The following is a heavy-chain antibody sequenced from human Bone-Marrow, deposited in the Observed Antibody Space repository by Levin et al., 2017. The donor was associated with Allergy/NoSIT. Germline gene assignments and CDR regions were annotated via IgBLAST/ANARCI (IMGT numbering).Heavy chain of an antibody. V-gene: IGHV3-30*18. CDR1: GFTFRTSG. J-gene: IGHJ4*02. Sequence: GGSLRLSCATSGFTFRTSGMSWVRHAPGKGLEWVAIISYDGSKKQYAESVKGRFTISRDNSKDTLFLQMDSLGAEDTAVYYCTKDPGGGYGPYYLDFWGQGTLITVSS. D-gene: IGHD3-16*01. CDR2: ISYDGSKK. CDR3: TKDPGGGYGPYYLDF.